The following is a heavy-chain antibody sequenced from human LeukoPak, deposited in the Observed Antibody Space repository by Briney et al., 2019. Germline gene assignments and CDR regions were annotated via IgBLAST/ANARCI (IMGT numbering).Heavy chain of an antibody. Sequence: ASVKVSCKASGYTFTSYGISWVRQAPGQGLEWMGWISAYNGNTNYAQKLQGRVTMTTDTSTSTAYMELRSLRSDDTAGYYCARTCSSTSCYSGAFDIWGQGTMVTVSS. CDR3: ARTCSSTSCYSGAFDI. J-gene: IGHJ3*02. CDR2: ISAYNGNT. D-gene: IGHD2-2*02. CDR1: GYTFTSYG. V-gene: IGHV1-18*01.